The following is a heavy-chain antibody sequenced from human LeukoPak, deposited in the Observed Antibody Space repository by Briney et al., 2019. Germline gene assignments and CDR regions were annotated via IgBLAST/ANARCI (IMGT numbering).Heavy chain of an antibody. CDR3: AKSGGSSWSSYFDY. J-gene: IGHJ4*02. CDR2: ISGSGGST. D-gene: IGHD6-13*01. Sequence: SGGSLRLSCAASGFTFSSYAMSWVHQAPGKGLEWVSAISGSGGSTYYADSVKGRFTISRDNSKNTLYLQMNSLRAEDTAVYYCAKSGGSSWSSYFDYWGQGTLVTVSS. CDR1: GFTFSSYA. V-gene: IGHV3-23*01.